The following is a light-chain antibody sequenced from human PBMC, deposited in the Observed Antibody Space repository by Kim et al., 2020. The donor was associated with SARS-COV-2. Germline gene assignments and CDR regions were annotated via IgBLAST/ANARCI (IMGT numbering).Light chain of an antibody. V-gene: IGKV1D-12*01. CDR1: QDVRSW. Sequence: ASVGDRITITCRASQDVRSWLAWYQQKPGKAAKLLIYAATSLQRGVQSRFSGSGSETDFTLTISSLQPEDFATYYCQQGNSFPYTFGQGTKLEI. J-gene: IGKJ2*01. CDR2: AAT. CDR3: QQGNSFPYT.